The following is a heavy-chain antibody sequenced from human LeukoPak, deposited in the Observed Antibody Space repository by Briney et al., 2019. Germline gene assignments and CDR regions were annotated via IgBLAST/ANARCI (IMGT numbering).Heavy chain of an antibody. CDR1: GYTFTGYY. CDR3: ATQYYYGSGSYSYYFDY. V-gene: IGHV1-2*06. CDR2: INPNSGGT. J-gene: IGHJ4*02. Sequence: ASVKVSCKASGYTFTGYYMHWVRQAPGQGLEWMGRINPNSGGTNYAQKFQGRVTMTRDTSISTAYMELSRLRSDDTAVHYCATQYYYGSGSYSYYFDYWGQGTLVTVSS. D-gene: IGHD3-10*01.